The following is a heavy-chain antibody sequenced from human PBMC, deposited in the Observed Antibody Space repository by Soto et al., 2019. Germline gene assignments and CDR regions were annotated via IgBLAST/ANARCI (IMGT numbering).Heavy chain of an antibody. CDR1: GGSISSGGYS. CDR3: ARGYYGMDV. Sequence: PSETLSLTCTVSGGSISSGGYSWTWIRQSPGKGLEWIGYTYQSGSAYYNPSLKSRVTISVDRSKNQFSLNLTSVTAADRAGYHCARGYYGMDVWGQGTKVAVYS. J-gene: IGHJ6*02. V-gene: IGHV4-30-2*06. CDR2: TYQSGSA.